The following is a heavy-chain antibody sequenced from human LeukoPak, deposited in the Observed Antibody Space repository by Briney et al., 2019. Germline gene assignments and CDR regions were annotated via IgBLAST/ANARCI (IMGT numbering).Heavy chain of an antibody. V-gene: IGHV1-69*06. CDR1: GGTFSSYA. D-gene: IGHD6-13*01. J-gene: IGHJ4*02. Sequence: GSSVKVSCKASGGTFSSYAISWVRQAPGQGLEWMGGIIPIFGTANYAQKFQGRVTITADKSTSTACMELSSLRSEDTAVYYCARSSIIAAAGPYYFDYWGQGTLVTVSS. CDR2: IIPIFGTA. CDR3: ARSSIIAAAGPYYFDY.